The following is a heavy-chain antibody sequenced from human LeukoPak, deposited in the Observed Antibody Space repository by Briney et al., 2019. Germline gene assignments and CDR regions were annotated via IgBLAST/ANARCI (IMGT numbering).Heavy chain of an antibody. D-gene: IGHD6-19*01. CDR1: GGSISSSSYY. CDR2: IYYSGST. CDR3: ARDGAGFNIAARFSGSGWYMDY. Sequence: PSETLSLTCTVSGGSISSSSYYWGWIRQPPGKGLEWIGSIYYSGSTYYNPSLKSRVTISVDTSKNQFSLKLSSVNAADTAVYYCARDGAGFNIAARFSGSGWYMDYWGQGTLATVPS. V-gene: IGHV4-39*07. J-gene: IGHJ4*02.